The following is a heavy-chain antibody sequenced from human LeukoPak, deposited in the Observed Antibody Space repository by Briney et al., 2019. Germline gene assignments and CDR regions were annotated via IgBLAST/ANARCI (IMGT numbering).Heavy chain of an antibody. CDR1: GYTFTSIT. CDR3: VRGYDTTGFFSY. V-gene: IGHV7-4-1*02. CDR2: INTNTGNP. D-gene: IGHD3-22*01. J-gene: IGHJ4*02. Sequence: GASVKVSCKASGYTFTSITINWVRQAPGQGLEWMGWINTNTGNPTYAQGFTGRFVFSSDTSVSTALLQISSLKAEDTAIYYCVRGYDTTGFFSYWGQGTLVTVSS.